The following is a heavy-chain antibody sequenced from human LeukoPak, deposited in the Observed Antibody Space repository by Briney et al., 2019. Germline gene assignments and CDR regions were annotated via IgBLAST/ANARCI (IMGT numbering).Heavy chain of an antibody. CDR2: IYYSGST. D-gene: IGHD2-21*01. CDR3: ASFLWVISFDY. Sequence: PSETLSLTCTVSGGSISSYYWNWIRQPPGKGLEWIGYIYYSGSTNYNPSLKSRVTISVDTSKNQFSLKLSSVTAADTAVYYCASFLWVISFDYWGQGTLVTVSS. CDR1: GGSISSYY. V-gene: IGHV4-59*08. J-gene: IGHJ4*02.